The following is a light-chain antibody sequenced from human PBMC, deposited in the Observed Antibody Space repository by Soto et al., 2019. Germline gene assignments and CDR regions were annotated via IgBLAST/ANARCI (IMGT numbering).Light chain of an antibody. CDR3: GTWDSSLSVVV. Sequence: QSVLTQPPSVSAAPGQKVTISCSGSSSNIGNNYVSWYQQLPVTAPKLLIYDNNKRPSVIPDRFSGSKSGTSATLGITGLPAGDEADYYCGTWDSSLSVVVFGGGTKLTVL. J-gene: IGLJ2*01. V-gene: IGLV1-51*01. CDR2: DNN. CDR1: SSNIGNNY.